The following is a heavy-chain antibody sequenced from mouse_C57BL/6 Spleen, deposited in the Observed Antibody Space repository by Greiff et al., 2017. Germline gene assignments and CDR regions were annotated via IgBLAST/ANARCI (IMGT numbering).Heavy chain of an antibody. V-gene: IGHV1-80*01. CDR2: IYPGDGDT. CDR1: GYAFSSYW. Sequence: VKVVESGAELVKPGASVKISCKASGYAFSSYWMNWVKQRPGKGLEWIGQIYPGDGDTNYNGKFKGKATLTADKSSSTAYMQLSSLTSEDSAVYFCARSSYDPYYAMDYWGQGTSGTVSS. J-gene: IGHJ4*01. D-gene: IGHD2-3*01. CDR3: ARSSYDPYYAMDY.